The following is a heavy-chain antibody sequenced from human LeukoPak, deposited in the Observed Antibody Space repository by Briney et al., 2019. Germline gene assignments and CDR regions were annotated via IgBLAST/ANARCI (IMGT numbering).Heavy chain of an antibody. CDR2: IYSGGST. D-gene: IGHD3-22*01. CDR1: GFTVPSNY. CDR3: ARDAGYYDSSGQDY. V-gene: IGHV3-66*02. J-gene: IGHJ4*02. Sequence: GGPLRPPCTALGFTVPSNYMSWVRKAPGKGLEWVSVIYSGGSTYYADSVKGRFTISRDNSKNTLYLQMNSLRAEDTAVYYCARDAGYYDSSGQDYWGQGTLVTVSS.